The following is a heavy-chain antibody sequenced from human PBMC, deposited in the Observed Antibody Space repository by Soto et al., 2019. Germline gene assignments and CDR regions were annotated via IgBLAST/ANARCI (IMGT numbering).Heavy chain of an antibody. D-gene: IGHD6-13*01. J-gene: IGHJ4*02. V-gene: IGHV1-18*01. CDR1: GYTFTSYG. Sequence: QVQLVQSGAEVKKPGASVKVSCKASGYTFTSYGISWVRQAPGQGLEWMGWISAYNGNTNYAQKPQGRVTMTTDTSKSTAYMALRSLRTADTAVYYCARYRIAAAGTKTKIGGGVYYFDYWGQGTLVTVSS. CDR3: ARYRIAAAGTKTKIGGGVYYFDY. CDR2: ISAYNGNT.